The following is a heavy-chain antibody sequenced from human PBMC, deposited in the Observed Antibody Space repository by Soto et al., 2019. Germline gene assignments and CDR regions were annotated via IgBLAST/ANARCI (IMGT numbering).Heavy chain of an antibody. D-gene: IGHD1-1*01. J-gene: IGHJ4*02. CDR3: ARGRYGDY. Sequence: QVHLVQSGAEVKKPGASVKVSCQGSGYAFTTYGITWVRQAPGQGLEWMGWISAHNGHTNYAQKLQGRVTVTRDTSTSTAYMELRSLRYDDTAVYYCARGRYGDYWGQGALVNVSS. V-gene: IGHV1-18*01. CDR1: GYAFTTYG. CDR2: ISAHNGHT.